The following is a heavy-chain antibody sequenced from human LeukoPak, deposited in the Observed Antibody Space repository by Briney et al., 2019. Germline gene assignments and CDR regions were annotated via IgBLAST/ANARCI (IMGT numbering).Heavy chain of an antibody. CDR1: GFSIYS. CDR3: ARVSRFHWYFDL. CDR2: ISSSSSYI. J-gene: IGHJ2*01. Sequence: GGSLRLSCAAPGFSIYSMNWVRQAPGKGLEWVSYISSSSSYIYYADSVKGRFTISRDNAKNSLYLQMNSLRVDDTAVYYCARVSRFHWYFDLWGRGTLVTVSS. V-gene: IGHV3-21*05. D-gene: IGHD3-16*01.